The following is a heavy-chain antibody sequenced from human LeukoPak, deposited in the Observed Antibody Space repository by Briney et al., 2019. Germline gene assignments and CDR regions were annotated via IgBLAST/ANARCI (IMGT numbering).Heavy chain of an antibody. CDR2: IYSGGST. CDR1: GITVTSNH. V-gene: IGHV3-66*01. D-gene: IGHD5-18*01. J-gene: IGHJ4*02. CDR3: AKLYNYGYIN. Sequence: GGSLRLSCAASGITVTSNHMSWVRPAPGKELEWVSVIYSGGSTYYADSVKGRFTISRDDSKNTLYLQMDSLRTEDTAVYFCAKLYNYGYINWGQGTLVTVSS.